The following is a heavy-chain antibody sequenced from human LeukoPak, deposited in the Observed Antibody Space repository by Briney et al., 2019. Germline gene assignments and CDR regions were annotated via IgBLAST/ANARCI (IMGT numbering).Heavy chain of an antibody. CDR3: ARVLFHSLAVFDY. J-gene: IGHJ4*02. CDR1: GFTFSSYK. CDR2: ITTSGTTT. D-gene: IGHD2/OR15-2a*01. V-gene: IGHV3-48*03. Sequence: GGSLRLSCAASGFTFSSYKMIWVRQAPGKGLEWVSYITTSGTTTYYADSLKGRFAISRDNAKNSLYLQMNSLRAEDTAVYYCARVLFHSLAVFDYWGQGTLVTVSS.